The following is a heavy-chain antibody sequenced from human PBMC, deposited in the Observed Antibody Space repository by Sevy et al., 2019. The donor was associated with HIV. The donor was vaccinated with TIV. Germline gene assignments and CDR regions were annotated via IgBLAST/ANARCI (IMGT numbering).Heavy chain of an antibody. V-gene: IGHV1-24*01. CDR3: AKTKDYYVSSGYPFDY. Sequence: ASVKVSCKLSGYTLTDFSMHWVRQAPGKGLEWVATFDPEDGRTIYAQKFQGRVTMTEDTSTDTAYMELNSLRSDDTAVYYCAKTKDYYVSSGYPFDYWGQGTQVTVSS. CDR2: FDPEDGRT. CDR1: GYTLTDFS. J-gene: IGHJ4*02. D-gene: IGHD3-22*01.